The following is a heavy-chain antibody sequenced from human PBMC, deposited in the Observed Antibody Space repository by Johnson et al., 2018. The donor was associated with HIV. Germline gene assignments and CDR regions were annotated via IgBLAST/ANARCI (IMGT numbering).Heavy chain of an antibody. CDR2: ISYDGSNK. CDR1: GFTFSSYA. J-gene: IGHJ3*02. CDR3: ARDRKQWLVVGGGINDI. V-gene: IGHV3-30*04. D-gene: IGHD6-19*01. Sequence: QVVESGGGVVQPGRSLRLSCAASGFTFSSYAMHWVRQAPGKGLEWVAVISYDGSNKYYADSVKGRFTISRDNSKNTLYLQMNSLRAEDTAVYYCARDRKQWLVVGGGINDIWGQGTMVTVSS.